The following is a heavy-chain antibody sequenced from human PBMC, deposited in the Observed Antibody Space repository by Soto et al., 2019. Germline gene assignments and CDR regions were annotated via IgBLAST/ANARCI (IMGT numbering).Heavy chain of an antibody. J-gene: IGHJ4*02. V-gene: IGHV3-23*01. D-gene: IGHD3-9*01. Sequence: EVQLLESAGGLVQPGGSLRLSCAVSGSSFSNSAMTWVRQAPGKGLERVSGISGSGDITYNTDSVKGRFAISRDTSKHLAYLQMRSLRAEDAAVYYCAKVPQWVLRYHDWFFDYWGQGTLVTVSS. CDR1: GSSFSNSA. CDR3: AKVPQWVLRYHDWFFDY. CDR2: ISGSGDIT.